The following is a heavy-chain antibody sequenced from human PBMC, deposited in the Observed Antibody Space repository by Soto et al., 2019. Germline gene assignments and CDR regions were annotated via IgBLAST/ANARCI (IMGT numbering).Heavy chain of an antibody. V-gene: IGHV3-15*01. CDR1: GFTFSNAW. D-gene: IGHD3-10*01. CDR2: IKIKTDGGTT. Sequence: TGGSLRLSCAASGFTFSNAWMSWVRQAPGKGLEWVGRIKIKTDGGTTDYAAPVKGRFTISRDDSKNTLYLQMNSLKTEDTAVYYCTTLTMGRGVYDYWDQGTLITFSS. J-gene: IGHJ4*02. CDR3: TTLTMGRGVYDY.